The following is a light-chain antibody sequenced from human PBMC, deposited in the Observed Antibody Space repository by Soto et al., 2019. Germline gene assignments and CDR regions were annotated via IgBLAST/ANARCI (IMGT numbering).Light chain of an antibody. J-gene: IGKJ3*01. CDR2: AAS. CDR1: QGINSY. Sequence: DIQLTQSPSFLSASVGDRVTITCRASQGINSYLTWYQQKPGKAPKLLIYAASALHGGVPSRFSGSGSGTEFTLTISSLQPEDFATYYCQQLYSYPFTFGPGTKVNTK. CDR3: QQLYSYPFT. V-gene: IGKV1-9*01.